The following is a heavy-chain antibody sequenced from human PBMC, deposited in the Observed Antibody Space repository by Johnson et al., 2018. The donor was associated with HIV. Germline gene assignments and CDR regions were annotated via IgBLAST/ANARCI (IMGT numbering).Heavy chain of an antibody. Sequence: VQLVEYGGGLVQPGGSLRLSCAASGFTFSSYAMSWVRQDPGKGLEWVSAIRGSGGSTYYADSVKGRFTISRDNSKNTLYLQMNSLRAEDTALYYCAREGPLTFGGSDAFDIWGQGTMVTVSS. V-gene: IGHV3-23*04. D-gene: IGHD3-16*01. CDR3: AREGPLTFGGSDAFDI. CDR1: GFTFSSYA. J-gene: IGHJ3*02. CDR2: IRGSGGST.